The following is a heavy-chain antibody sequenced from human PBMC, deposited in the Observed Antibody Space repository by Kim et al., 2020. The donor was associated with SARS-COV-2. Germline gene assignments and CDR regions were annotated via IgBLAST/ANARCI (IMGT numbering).Heavy chain of an antibody. CDR3: ARSPDYDFWSGYVPYYFDY. D-gene: IGHD3-3*01. V-gene: IGHV3-53*04. J-gene: IGHJ4*02. Sequence: KGRFPISRHNSKNALYLQMSSLRAEDTAVYYCARSPDYDFWSGYVPYYFDYWGQGTLVTVSS.